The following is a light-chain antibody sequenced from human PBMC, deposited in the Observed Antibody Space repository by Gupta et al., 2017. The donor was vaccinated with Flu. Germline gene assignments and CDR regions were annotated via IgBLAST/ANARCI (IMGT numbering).Light chain of an antibody. CDR2: MNN. CDR3: AAWDDSMDGLWG. J-gene: IGLJ3*02. V-gene: IGLV1-44*01. Sequence: VTISCSGSSSNLGSNTVAWYQQLPGKAPKLLSYMNNLRPSGVPDRFSGSKSGVSDSLAISGLQSEDEADDDGAAWDDSMDGLWGCGGGTQVT. CDR1: SSNLGSNT.